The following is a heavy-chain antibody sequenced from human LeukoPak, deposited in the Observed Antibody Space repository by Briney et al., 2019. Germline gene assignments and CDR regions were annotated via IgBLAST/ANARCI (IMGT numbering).Heavy chain of an antibody. D-gene: IGHD4-11*01. V-gene: IGHV3-21*01. CDR2: ISSSSSYI. CDR3: ARDDYSNYAFDY. J-gene: IGHJ4*02. Sequence: GGSLRLSCAASGFTFSSYSMNWVRQAPGKGLEWVSSISSSSSYIYYADSVKGRFTISRDNAENSLYLQMNSLRAEDTAVYYCARDDYSNYAFDYWGQGTLVTVSS. CDR1: GFTFSSYS.